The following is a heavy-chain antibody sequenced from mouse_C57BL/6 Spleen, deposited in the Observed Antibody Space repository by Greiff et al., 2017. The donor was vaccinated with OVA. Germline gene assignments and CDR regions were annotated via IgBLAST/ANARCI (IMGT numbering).Heavy chain of an antibody. Sequence: EVKVVESGPGMVKPSQSLSLTCTVTGYSITSGYDWHWIRHFPGNKLEWMGYISYSGSTNYNPSLKSRISITHDTSKNHFFLKLNSVTTEDTATYYCAREGSNYVGFAYWGQGTLVTVSA. CDR1: GYSITSGYD. J-gene: IGHJ3*01. D-gene: IGHD2-5*01. CDR2: ISYSGST. V-gene: IGHV3-1*01. CDR3: AREGSNYVGFAY.